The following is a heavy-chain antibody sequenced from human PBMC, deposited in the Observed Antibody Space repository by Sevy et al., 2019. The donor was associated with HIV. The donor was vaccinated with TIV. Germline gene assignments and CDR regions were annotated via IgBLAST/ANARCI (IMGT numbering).Heavy chain of an antibody. J-gene: IGHJ4*02. CDR1: GFTFSSYA. CDR3: AKDPDYYDSSGYPGIEDY. V-gene: IGHV3-23*01. CDR2: IRGSGGST. D-gene: IGHD3-22*01. Sequence: GGSLRLSCAASGFTFSSYAMSWVRQAPGKGLEWVSAIRGSGGSTNYEDSVKGRFTISRDNSKNTLYLQMNSLRAEDTAVYYCAKDPDYYDSSGYPGIEDYWGQGTLVTVSS.